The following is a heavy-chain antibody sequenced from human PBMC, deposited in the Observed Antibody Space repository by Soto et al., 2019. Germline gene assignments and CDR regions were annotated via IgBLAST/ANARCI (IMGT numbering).Heavy chain of an antibody. D-gene: IGHD4-4*01. CDR2: IVPLTGTP. V-gene: IGHV1-69*12. CDR3: ARGPGSHSYYYY. CDR1: GGTFGTYG. Sequence: QVQLVQSGAEVKPPGSSVKVSCKTSGGTFGTYGIGWARQAPGQGLEWMGGIVPLTGTPNYAQKFQGRVTITAVEASSTVHMQLGSLRSDDTAVYFCARGPGSHSYYYYWGLGTLVTVSS. J-gene: IGHJ4*02.